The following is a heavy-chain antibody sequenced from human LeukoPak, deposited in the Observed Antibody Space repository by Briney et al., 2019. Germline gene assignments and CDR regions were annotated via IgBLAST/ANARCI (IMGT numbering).Heavy chain of an antibody. Sequence: GGSLRLSCVGSHCAFSTYDMNWVRQAPGKGLEWLSYISGSHTTIYYADSVKGRFTISRDNAKNSLYLQMNSLRDEDTAVYYCVRGGSSTSFDLWGQGTLVTVSS. D-gene: IGHD3-16*01. V-gene: IGHV3-48*02. CDR1: HCAFSTYD. CDR3: VRGGSSTSFDL. J-gene: IGHJ5*02. CDR2: ISGSHTTI.